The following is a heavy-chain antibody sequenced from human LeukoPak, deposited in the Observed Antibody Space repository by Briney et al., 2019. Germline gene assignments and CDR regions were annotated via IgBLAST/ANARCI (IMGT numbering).Heavy chain of an antibody. CDR2: INHSGST. CDR1: GGSFSGYY. CDR3: ARGSAPAAMSLDY. J-gene: IGHJ4*02. Sequence: SETLSLTCAVYGGSFSGYYWSWIRQPPGKGLEWIGEINHSGSTNYNPSLKSRVTISVDTSKNQFSLKLSSVTAADTAVYYCARGSAPAAMSLDYWGQGTLVIVSS. D-gene: IGHD2-2*01. V-gene: IGHV4-34*01.